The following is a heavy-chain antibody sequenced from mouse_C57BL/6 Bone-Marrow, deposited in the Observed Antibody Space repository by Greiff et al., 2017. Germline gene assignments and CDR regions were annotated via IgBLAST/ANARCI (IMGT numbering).Heavy chain of an antibody. D-gene: IGHD6-1*01. Sequence: QVQLQQPGAELVKPGASVKLSCKASGYTFTTYPIEWMKQNPGKSLEWIGNFHPYNDDTKYNEKFKGKATLTVEKSSSTAYLELSRLTSDDSAVYYDARGPTTAYYAMDYWGQGNSVTVSS. CDR3: ARGPTTAYYAMDY. V-gene: IGHV1-47*01. J-gene: IGHJ4*01. CDR2: FHPYNDDT. CDR1: GYTFTTYP.